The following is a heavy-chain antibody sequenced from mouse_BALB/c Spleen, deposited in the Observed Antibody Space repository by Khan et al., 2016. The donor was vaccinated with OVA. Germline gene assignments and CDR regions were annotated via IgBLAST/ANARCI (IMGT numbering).Heavy chain of an antibody. Sequence: QVQLKQSGPGLVQPSQSLSITCTVSGFSLTDYSVHWVRQSPGKGLEWLGVIWSGGSTDYNAAFISRLSISKDNSKSHVFFKMNSLQANDAAIHDCARRGYDYGLGAWFAYWGQGTLVTVSA. CDR2: IWSGGST. CDR3: ARRGYDYGLGAWFAY. CDR1: GFSLTDYS. D-gene: IGHD2-4*01. J-gene: IGHJ3*01. V-gene: IGHV2-2*02.